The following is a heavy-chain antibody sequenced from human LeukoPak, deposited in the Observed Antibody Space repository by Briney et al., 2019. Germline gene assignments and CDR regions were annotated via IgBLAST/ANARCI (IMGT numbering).Heavy chain of an antibody. D-gene: IGHD2-2*01. Sequence: TGGSLRLSCAASGFTFSTYGMHWVRQAPGKGLEWVAFIRYDGSNKYYADSVKGRFTISRASSQSTLYLQMNSLRVEDTAVYYCAKDVRTEAAAMNYWGQGSLVTVSS. CDR2: IRYDGSNK. CDR1: GFTFSTYG. J-gene: IGHJ4*02. CDR3: AKDVRTEAAAMNY. V-gene: IGHV3-30*02.